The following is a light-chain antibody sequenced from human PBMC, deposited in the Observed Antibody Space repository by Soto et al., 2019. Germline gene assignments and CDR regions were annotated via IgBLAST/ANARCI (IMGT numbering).Light chain of an antibody. J-gene: IGKJ1*01. Sequence: EIVLTQSPGTLSLSPGERATLPCRASQSVSSNFLAWYQQKPGQAPRLLIYGASSRATGIPDRFSGSGSGTDFTRTISRLEPEDFAVYYCHQYGSSPRKFGQGTKVEIK. V-gene: IGKV3-20*01. CDR1: QSVSSNF. CDR3: HQYGSSPRK. CDR2: GAS.